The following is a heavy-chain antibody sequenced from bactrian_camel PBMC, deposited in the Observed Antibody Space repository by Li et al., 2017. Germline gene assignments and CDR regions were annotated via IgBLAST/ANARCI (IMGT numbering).Heavy chain of an antibody. J-gene: IGHJ4*01. D-gene: IGHD3*01. CDR3: AAGWSFGVGTLLRRHYNY. CDR1: RFTFSSVV. Sequence: VQLVESGGGSVQAGESLRLSCSASRFTFSSVVMGWFRQIPTDDHEAEVVATISPGGDLTYYADSVKGRFTISHDNAKNTLYLQMNSLKPEDTAIYYCAAGWSFGVGTLLRRHYNYWGQGTQVTVS. V-gene: IGHV3S31*01. CDR2: ISPGGDLT.